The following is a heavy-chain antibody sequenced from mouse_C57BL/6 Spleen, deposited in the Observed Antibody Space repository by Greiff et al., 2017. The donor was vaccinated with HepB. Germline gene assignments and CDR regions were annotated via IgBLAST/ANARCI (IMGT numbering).Heavy chain of an antibody. Sequence: EVQLQQSGPELVKPGASVKMSCKASGYTFTDYNMHWVKQSHGKSLEWIGYINPNNGGTSYNQKFKGKATLTVNKSSSTAYMELRSLTSEDSAVYYCARDTTVERAFDYWGQGTTLTVSS. CDR3: ARDTTVERAFDY. CDR2: INPNNGGT. D-gene: IGHD1-1*01. V-gene: IGHV1-22*01. J-gene: IGHJ2*01. CDR1: GYTFTDYN.